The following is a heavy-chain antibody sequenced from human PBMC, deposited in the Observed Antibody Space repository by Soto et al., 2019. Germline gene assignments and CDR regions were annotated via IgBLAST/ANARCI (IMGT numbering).Heavy chain of an antibody. Sequence: QVQLVESGGGVVQPGRSLRLSCAASGFTFSSYGMHWVRQAPGKGLEWVAVISYDGSNKYYADSVKGRFTISRDNSKKTLYLQMNSLRAEDTAVYYCAKERGMVVDFFDYWGQGTLVTVSS. CDR3: AKERGMVVDFFDY. CDR2: ISYDGSNK. CDR1: GFTFSSYG. V-gene: IGHV3-30*18. J-gene: IGHJ4*02. D-gene: IGHD3-22*01.